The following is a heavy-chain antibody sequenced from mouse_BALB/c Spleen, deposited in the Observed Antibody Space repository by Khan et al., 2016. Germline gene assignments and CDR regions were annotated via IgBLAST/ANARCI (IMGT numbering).Heavy chain of an antibody. V-gene: IGHV14-3*02. CDR1: GFNTKDTY. Sequence: VQLQQSGAELVKPGASVKLSCTASGFNTKDTYMHWVKQRPEQGLEWIGRNEPANGNSKYDPKFQGKATIIVDKSSNTAYLQLTSLTSEDTAVYYCARRGPIYYYGSSCGYWGQGTTLTVSS. CDR3: ARRGPIYYYGSSCGY. J-gene: IGHJ2*01. CDR2: NEPANGNS. D-gene: IGHD1-1*01.